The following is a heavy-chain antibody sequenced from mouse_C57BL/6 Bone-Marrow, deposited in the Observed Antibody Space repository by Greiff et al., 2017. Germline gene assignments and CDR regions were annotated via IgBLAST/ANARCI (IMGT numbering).Heavy chain of an antibody. V-gene: IGHV1-69*01. J-gene: IGHJ3*01. CDR3: ARAWGAY. CDR1: GYTFTSYW. Sequence: QVQLKQPGAELVMPGASVKLSCKASGYTFTSYWMHWVKQRPGQGLEWIGEIDPSDSYTNYNQKFKGKSTLTVDKSSSTAYMQLISLTSEDSAVYYCARAWGAYWGQGTLVTVSA. CDR2: IDPSDSYT.